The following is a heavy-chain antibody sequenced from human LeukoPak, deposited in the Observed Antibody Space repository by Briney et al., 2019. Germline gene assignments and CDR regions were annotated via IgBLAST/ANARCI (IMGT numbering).Heavy chain of an antibody. CDR1: GFTFSSYA. V-gene: IGHV3-23*01. J-gene: IGHJ4*02. CDR2: ISGGGGST. D-gene: IGHD3-16*01. CDR3: AKQDRMITFGGVMGY. Sequence: GGSLRLSCTASGFTFSSYAMSWVRQAPGKGLEWVSAISGGGGSTYYADSVKGRFTISRDNSKNTLYLQMNSLRAEDTAVYYCAKQDRMITFGGVMGYWGQGTLVTVSS.